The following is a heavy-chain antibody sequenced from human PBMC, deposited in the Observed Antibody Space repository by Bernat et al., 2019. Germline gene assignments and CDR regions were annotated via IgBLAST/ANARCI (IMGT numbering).Heavy chain of an antibody. CDR3: ARGRSCSGPSCRSGPYRVDV. J-gene: IGHJ6*02. Sequence: EVQLVESGGGLVQPGGSLRLSCAASGFTFSRYGMTWVRQAPGKGLEWVANIKEDGSEKYYVDSVKGRFTISKDNGKNSRYLQMTCLSAEDTAVYYCARGRSCSGPSCRSGPYRVDVWGHGTTVTVS. V-gene: IGHV3-7*03. CDR1: GFTFSRYG. D-gene: IGHD2-2*01. CDR2: IKEDGSEK.